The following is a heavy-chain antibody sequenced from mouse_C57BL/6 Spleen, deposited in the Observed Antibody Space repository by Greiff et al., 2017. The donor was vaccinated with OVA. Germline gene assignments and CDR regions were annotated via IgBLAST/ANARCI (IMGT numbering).Heavy chain of an antibody. CDR3: GRKYGGSLYDDY. V-gene: IGHV2-2*01. CDR2: IWSGGST. D-gene: IGHD1-1*01. CDR1: GFSLTSYG. J-gene: IGHJ2*01. Sequence: QVQLQESGPGLVQPSQSLSITCTVSGFSLTSYGVHWVRQSPGKGLEWLGVIWSGGSTAYNAAFISRLSISKDNSKSQVVYKINSLQADDAAVDYCGRKYGGSLYDDYWDQGTTLAVSS.